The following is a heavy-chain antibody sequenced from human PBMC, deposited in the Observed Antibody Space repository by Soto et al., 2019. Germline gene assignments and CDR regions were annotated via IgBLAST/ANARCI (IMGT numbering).Heavy chain of an antibody. CDR1: GGTFSDYG. D-gene: IGHD1-1*01. CDR2: IITIFGTA. V-gene: IGHV1-69*01. J-gene: IGHJ4*02. Sequence: QVQLVQSVAEVKKPVSSVKVSCKASGGTFSDYGINWVRQAPGQGLEWMGGIITIFGTANYAQKFQGRVTITADESTSTAYMELSSLRSEDTAAYYCARRSLDPPRYYFDYCCQGTLVTVSS. CDR3: ARRSLDPPRYYFDY.